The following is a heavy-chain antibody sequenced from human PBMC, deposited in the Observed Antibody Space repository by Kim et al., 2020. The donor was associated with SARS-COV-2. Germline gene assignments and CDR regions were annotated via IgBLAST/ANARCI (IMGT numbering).Heavy chain of an antibody. V-gene: IGHV3-48*02. J-gene: IGHJ6*02. CDR3: ARECHSGYVGNYYYGMDV. Sequence: GRFTISRDNAKNSLYLQMNSLRDEDTAVYYCARECHSGYVGNYYYGMDVWGQGTTVTVSS. D-gene: IGHD5-12*01.